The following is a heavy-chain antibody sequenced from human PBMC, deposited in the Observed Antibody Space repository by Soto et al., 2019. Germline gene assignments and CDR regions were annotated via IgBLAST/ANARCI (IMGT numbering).Heavy chain of an antibody. CDR3: ARGAYYDILLGYYSRDYFYYYYMDV. D-gene: IGHD3-9*01. Sequence: SETLSLTCAVYGGSFSGYYWSWIRQPPGKGLEWIGEINHSGSTNYNPSLKSRVTISVDTSKNQFSLKLSSVTAADTAVYYCARGAYYDILLGYYSRDYFYYYYMDVWGKGTTVTVSS. CDR1: GGSFSGYY. CDR2: INHSGST. J-gene: IGHJ6*03. V-gene: IGHV4-34*01.